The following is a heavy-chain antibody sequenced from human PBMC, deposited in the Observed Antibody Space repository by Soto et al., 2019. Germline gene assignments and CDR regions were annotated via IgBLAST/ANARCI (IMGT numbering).Heavy chain of an antibody. CDR1: GASISSGGYS. J-gene: IGHJ1*01. V-gene: IGHV4-30-2*01. Sequence: SETLSLTCTVSGASISSGGYSWNWIRQPPGKGLEWIGYIYHSGSTYYNPSLKSRVTISVDKSKNQFSLKLSSVTAADTAVYYCAKGVPGIAVAGTGYFQHWGQGTLVTVS. D-gene: IGHD6-19*01. CDR3: AKGVPGIAVAGTGYFQH. CDR2: IYHSGST.